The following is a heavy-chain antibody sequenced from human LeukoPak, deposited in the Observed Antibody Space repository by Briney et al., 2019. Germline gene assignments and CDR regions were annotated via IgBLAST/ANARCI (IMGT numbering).Heavy chain of an antibody. Sequence: GGSLRLSCAASGFTFSSYGMSWVRQAPGKGLEWVSAISGSGGSTYYADSVKGRFTISRDNSKNTLYLQMNSLRAEDTAVYYCAKEKTYYYDSSGYYSGDFDFWGQGTLVTVSS. V-gene: IGHV3-23*01. CDR1: GFTFSSYG. CDR2: ISGSGGST. D-gene: IGHD3-22*01. CDR3: AKEKTYYYDSSGYYSGDFDF. J-gene: IGHJ4*02.